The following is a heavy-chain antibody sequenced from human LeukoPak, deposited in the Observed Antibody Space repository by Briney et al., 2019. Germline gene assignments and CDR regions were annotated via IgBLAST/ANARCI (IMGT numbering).Heavy chain of an antibody. D-gene: IGHD3-10*01. J-gene: IGHJ4*02. CDR1: GFSLSTSGVG. V-gene: IGHV2-5*02. CDR3: AHRTGSGSYGVYFDY. Sequence: SGPTLVNPTQTLTLTCTFSGFSLSTSGVGVGWIRQPPGKALEWLALIYWDDDKRYSPSLKSRLTITKDTSKNQVVLTMTNMEPVDTATYYCAHRTGSGSYGVYFDYWGQGTLVTVSS. CDR2: IYWDDDK.